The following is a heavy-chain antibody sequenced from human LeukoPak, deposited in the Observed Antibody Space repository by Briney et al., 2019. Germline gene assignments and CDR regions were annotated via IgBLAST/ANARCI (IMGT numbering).Heavy chain of an antibody. CDR1: GFTFSSYG. J-gene: IGHJ3*02. D-gene: IGHD2-2*01. V-gene: IGHV3-23*01. Sequence: ETGGSLRLSCAASGFTFSSYGMSWVRQAPGKGLEWVSAISGSGGSTYYADSVKGRFTISRDNSKNTLYLQMNSLRAEDTAVYYCAKSGTARDIVVVPAAMVSRNDAFDIWGQGTMVTVSS. CDR3: AKSGTARDIVVVPAAMVSRNDAFDI. CDR2: ISGSGGST.